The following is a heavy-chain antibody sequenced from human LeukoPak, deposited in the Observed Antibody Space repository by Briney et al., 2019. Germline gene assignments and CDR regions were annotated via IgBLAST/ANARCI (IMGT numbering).Heavy chain of an antibody. CDR1: GFTFSSYE. Sequence: GGSLRLSCAASGFTFSSYEMNWVRQAPGKGLEWVSYISSSGSTIHYADSVKGRFTISRDNAKNSLYLQMNSLRAEDTAVYYCARGYSSGWFPFDYWGQGTLVTVSS. CDR3: ARGYSSGWFPFDY. D-gene: IGHD6-19*01. CDR2: ISSSGSTI. J-gene: IGHJ4*02. V-gene: IGHV3-48*03.